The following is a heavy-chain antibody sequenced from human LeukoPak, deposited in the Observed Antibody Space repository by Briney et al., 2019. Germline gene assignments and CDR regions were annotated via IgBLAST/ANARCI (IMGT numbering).Heavy chain of an antibody. CDR2: ISSSSSYI. Sequence: GGSLRLSCAASGFTFSSYSMNWVRQAPGKGLEWVSSISSSSSYIYYADSVKGRFTISRDNAKNSLYLQMNSLRAEDTAAYYCARGREYSFDAFDIWGQGTMVTVSS. CDR3: ARGREYSFDAFDI. CDR1: GFTFSSYS. D-gene: IGHD5-18*01. V-gene: IGHV3-21*01. J-gene: IGHJ3*02.